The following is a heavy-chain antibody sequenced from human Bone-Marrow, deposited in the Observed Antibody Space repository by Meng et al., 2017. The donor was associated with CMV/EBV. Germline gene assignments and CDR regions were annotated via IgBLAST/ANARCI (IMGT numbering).Heavy chain of an antibody. D-gene: IGHD4-11*01. V-gene: IGHV3-21*01. CDR2: ISSSSYI. CDR3: ASNPPTVTSPYYYYYGMDV. CDR1: GFTFSSYS. J-gene: IGHJ6*02. Sequence: GESLKISCAASGFTFSSYSMNWVRQAPGKGLEWVSSISSSSYIYYADSVKGRFTISRDNAKNSLYLQMNSLRAEDTAVYYCASNPPTVTSPYYYYYGMDVWGQGTTVTVSS.